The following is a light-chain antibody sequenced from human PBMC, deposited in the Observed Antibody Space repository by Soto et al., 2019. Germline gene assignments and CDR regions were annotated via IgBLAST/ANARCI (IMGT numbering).Light chain of an antibody. CDR2: AAS. Sequence: DIQMTQSPSSLSASIGDSVTITWRASQGINNYLAWYQQRPGKVPKLLIYAASTLQSGVPSRFRGSRSGTDFTLTISSLQPEDVATYYCQNYNSVPRTFGQGTKVDI. J-gene: IGKJ1*01. CDR3: QNYNSVPRT. V-gene: IGKV1-27*01. CDR1: QGINNY.